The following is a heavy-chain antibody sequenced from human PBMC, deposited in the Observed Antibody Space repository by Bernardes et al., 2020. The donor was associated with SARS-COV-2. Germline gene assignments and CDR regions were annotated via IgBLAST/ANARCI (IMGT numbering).Heavy chain of an antibody. CDR1: VFTFSSYA. CDR2: ISGSGGTS. CDR3: ARGGAYYDFWSGEAFDI. J-gene: IGHJ3*02. D-gene: IGHD3-3*01. V-gene: IGHV3-23*01. Sequence: GGSLRLSCAASVFTFSSYAMRWVRQAPAKGLEWGSAISGSGGTSYYSYSVNDPFTISRDNSKNTLYLQMNSLRAEDTAVYYCARGGAYYDFWSGEAFDIWGQGTMVTVSS.